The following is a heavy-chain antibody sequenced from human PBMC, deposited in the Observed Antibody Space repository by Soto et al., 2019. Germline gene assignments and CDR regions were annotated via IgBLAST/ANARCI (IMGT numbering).Heavy chain of an antibody. Sequence: QVQLVESGGGVVQPGRSLRLSCAASGFTFSSYAMHWVRQAPGKGLEWVAVISYDGSNKYYADSVKGRFTISRDNSKNTLYLQMNSLRAEDTAVYYCARPTPSDSSGYYRTYYYYYGMDVW. D-gene: IGHD3-22*01. J-gene: IGHJ6*01. V-gene: IGHV3-30-3*01. CDR3: ARPTPSDSSGYYRTYYYYYGMDV. CDR1: GFTFSSYA. CDR2: ISYDGSNK.